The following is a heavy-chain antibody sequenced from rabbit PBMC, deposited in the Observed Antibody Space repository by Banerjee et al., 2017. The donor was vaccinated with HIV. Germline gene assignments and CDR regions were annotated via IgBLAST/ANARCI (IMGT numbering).Heavy chain of an antibody. D-gene: IGHD1-1*01. V-gene: IGHV1S45*01. CDR1: GIDFSSTYW. J-gene: IGHJ4*01. Sequence: QEQLEESGGVLVTPGGTLTLTCKASGIDFSSTYWICWVRQAPGKGLEWIACIYTGTSTSAYCASWAKGRFTIAKTSSTTVTLQMTSLTAADTATYFCARDVDASGDLWGPGTLVTVS. CDR2: IYTGTSTSA. CDR3: ARDVDASGDL.